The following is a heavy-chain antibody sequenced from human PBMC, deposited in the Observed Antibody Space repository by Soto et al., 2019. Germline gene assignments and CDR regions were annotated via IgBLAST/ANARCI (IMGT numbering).Heavy chain of an antibody. Sequence: ASVKVSCKASAYTFTSYGISWVRQAPGQGLEWMGWISAYNGNTNYAQKLQGRVTMTTDTSTSTAYMELRSLRSDDTAVYYCAREKYYYDSSGKNRFDYWGQGTLVTVS. CDR3: AREKYYYDSSGKNRFDY. V-gene: IGHV1-18*01. CDR2: ISAYNGNT. CDR1: AYTFTSYG. J-gene: IGHJ4*02. D-gene: IGHD3-22*01.